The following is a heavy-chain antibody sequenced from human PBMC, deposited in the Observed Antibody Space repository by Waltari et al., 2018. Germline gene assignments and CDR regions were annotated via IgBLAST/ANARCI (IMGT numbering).Heavy chain of an antibody. J-gene: IGHJ6*02. D-gene: IGHD3-3*01. Sequence: QVQLQQWGAGLLKPSETLSLTSAVYGGSLRGSYWSWIRQPPGRGLRWSGEINHSGSTNYNPSLKSRVTISVDTSKNQFSLKLSSVTAADTAVYYCARGLAYYDFWSGYLSDYYYYGMDVWGQGTTVTVSS. CDR2: INHSGST. V-gene: IGHV4-34*01. CDR3: ARGLAYYDFWSGYLSDYYYYGMDV. CDR1: GGSLRGSY.